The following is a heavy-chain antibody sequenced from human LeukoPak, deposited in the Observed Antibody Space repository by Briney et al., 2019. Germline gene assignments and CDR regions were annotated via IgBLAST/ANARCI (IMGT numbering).Heavy chain of an antibody. CDR3: AKGTVVVPAAGDY. J-gene: IGHJ4*02. D-gene: IGHD2-2*01. V-gene: IGHV3-23*01. CDR1: GITLSSYA. Sequence: GGSLRLSCAVSGITLSSYAMSWVRQAPGKGLEWVSAISGSGGSTYYADSVKGRFTISRDNSKNTLYLQMNSLRAEDTAVYYCAKGTVVVPAAGDYWGQGTLVTVSS. CDR2: ISGSGGST.